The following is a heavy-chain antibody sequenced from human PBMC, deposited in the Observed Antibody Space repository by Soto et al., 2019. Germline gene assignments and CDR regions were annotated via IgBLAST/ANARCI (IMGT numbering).Heavy chain of an antibody. D-gene: IGHD3-9*01. CDR1: EFTFSSYA. CDR3: AKSRARYYDILTGSGGMDV. J-gene: IGHJ6*02. CDR2: ISGSGGST. V-gene: IGHV3-23*01. Sequence: GGSLRLSCAASEFTFSSYAMIWVRQAPGKGLEWVSAISGSGGSTYYADSVKGRFTISRDNSKNTLYLQMNSLRAEDTAVYYCAKSRARYYDILTGSGGMDVWXQGTTVTVSS.